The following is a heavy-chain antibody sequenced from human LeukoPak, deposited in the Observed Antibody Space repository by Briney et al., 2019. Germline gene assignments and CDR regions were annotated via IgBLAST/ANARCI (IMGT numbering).Heavy chain of an antibody. CDR1: AFTFSIYS. Sequence: GGSLSLSCAASAFTFSIYSINWVRQAPGKRLEWVSSISSSSSYISYAGSVKGRFTISRDNAKNSLYMQMNSLRAEDTAVYYCARGDSTGAFDIWGQGTMVTVSS. CDR3: ARGDSTGAFDI. D-gene: IGHD1-14*01. V-gene: IGHV3-21*01. CDR2: ISSSSSYI. J-gene: IGHJ3*02.